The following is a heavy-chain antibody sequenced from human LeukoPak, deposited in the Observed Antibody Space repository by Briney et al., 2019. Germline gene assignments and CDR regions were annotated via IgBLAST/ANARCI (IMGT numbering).Heavy chain of an antibody. J-gene: IGHJ4*02. D-gene: IGHD1-26*01. CDR3: ARARYSGSYYQSFAFDY. V-gene: IGHV3-30*04. Sequence: GGSLRLSCAASGFTFSSYAMHWVRQAPGKGLEWAAVISYDGSNKYYADSVKGRFTISRDNSKNTLYLQMNSLRAEDTAVYYCARARYSGSYYQSFAFDYWGQGTLVTVSS. CDR2: ISYDGSNK. CDR1: GFTFSSYA.